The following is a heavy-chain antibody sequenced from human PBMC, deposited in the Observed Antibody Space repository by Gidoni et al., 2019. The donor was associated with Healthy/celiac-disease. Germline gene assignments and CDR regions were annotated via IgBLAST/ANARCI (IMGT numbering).Heavy chain of an antibody. J-gene: IGHJ4*02. CDR2: IYSGGST. CDR1: GFTVSSNY. V-gene: IGHV3-53*01. D-gene: IGHD2-2*01. Sequence: EVQLVESGGGVIQPGGSLRLSCAAPGFTVSSNYMSWVRQAPGKGLEWGSVIYSGGSTYYADSVKGRFTISRDNSKNTLYLQMNSLRAEDTAVYYCATGELSSTSYLYHHWGQGTLVTVSS. CDR3: ATGELSSTSYLYHH.